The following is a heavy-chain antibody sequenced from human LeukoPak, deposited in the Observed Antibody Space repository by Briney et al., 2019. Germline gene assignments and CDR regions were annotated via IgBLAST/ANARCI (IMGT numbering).Heavy chain of an antibody. Sequence: SETLSLTCTVSGGPISSSSYYWGWIRQPPGKGLEWIGSIYYSGSTYYNPSLKSRVTISVDTSKNQFSLKLSSVTAADTAVYYCARSISLRVWSGYSNWFDPWGQGTLVTVSS. J-gene: IGHJ5*02. CDR3: ARSISLRVWSGYSNWFDP. CDR2: IYYSGST. D-gene: IGHD3-3*01. V-gene: IGHV4-39*01. CDR1: GGPISSSSYY.